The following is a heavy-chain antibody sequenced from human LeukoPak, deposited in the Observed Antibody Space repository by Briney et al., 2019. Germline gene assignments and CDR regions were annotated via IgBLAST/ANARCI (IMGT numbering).Heavy chain of an antibody. CDR3: ARGRIVGPSVY. CDR2: IIPILGIA. Sequence: GASVKVSCKASGGTLNSYAISWVRQAPGQGLQWMGRIIPILGIANYAQKFQGRVTITADKSTSTAYMELSSLRPEDTAVYYGARGRIVGPSVYWGQGTLVTVSS. D-gene: IGHD1-26*01. J-gene: IGHJ4*02. CDR1: GGTLNSYA. V-gene: IGHV1-69*04.